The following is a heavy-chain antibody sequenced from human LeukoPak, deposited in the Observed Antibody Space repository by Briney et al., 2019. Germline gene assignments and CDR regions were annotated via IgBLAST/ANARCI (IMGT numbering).Heavy chain of an antibody. Sequence: ASVKVSCKASGYTFTGYYMHWVRQAPGQGLEWMGRINPNSGGTNYAQKFQGRVTMTRDASISTAYMELSRLRSDDTAVYYCARDYCSSTSCLFDYWGQGTLVTVSS. CDR1: GYTFTGYY. CDR2: INPNSGGT. J-gene: IGHJ4*02. CDR3: ARDYCSSTSCLFDY. V-gene: IGHV1-2*06. D-gene: IGHD2-2*01.